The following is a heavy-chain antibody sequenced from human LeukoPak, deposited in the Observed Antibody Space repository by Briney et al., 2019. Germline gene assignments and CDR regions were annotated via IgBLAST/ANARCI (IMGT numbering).Heavy chain of an antibody. CDR1: GYTFIRYY. D-gene: IGHD4-17*01. Sequence: ASVKVSCKASGYTFIRYYMHWVRQAPGQGLEWMGIINPSGGSTSYAQKFQGRVTMTRDTSTSTVYMELSRLRSEDTAVYYCARGGYGDRIDFWGQGTLVSVSS. CDR2: INPSGGST. V-gene: IGHV1-46*01. J-gene: IGHJ4*02. CDR3: ARGGYGDRIDF.